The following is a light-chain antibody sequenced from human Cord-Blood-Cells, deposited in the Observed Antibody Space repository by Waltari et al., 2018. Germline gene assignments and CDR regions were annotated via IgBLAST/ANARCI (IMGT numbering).Light chain of an antibody. Sequence: QSALTQPASVSGSPGQSITISCTGTSSDVGSYNLVSWYQQHPGKAPQLMIYGGSKRPSGVSNRFSGSKSGNTASLTISGLQAEDEADYYCCSYAGSNWVFGGGTKLTVL. CDR1: SSDVGSYNL. J-gene: IGLJ3*02. CDR3: CSYAGSNWV. CDR2: GGS. V-gene: IGLV2-23*01.